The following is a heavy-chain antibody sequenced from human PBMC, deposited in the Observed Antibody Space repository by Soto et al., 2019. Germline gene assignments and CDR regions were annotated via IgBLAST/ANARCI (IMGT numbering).Heavy chain of an antibody. CDR1: GFTFSSYA. D-gene: IGHD3-3*01. V-gene: IGHV3-23*01. J-gene: IGHJ6*02. Sequence: SGGSLRLSCAASGFTFSSYAMSWVRQAPGKGLEWVSAISGSGGSTYYADSVKGRFTISRDNSKNTLYLQMNSLRAEDTAVYYCAKDRGLRRITIFGVVPNYGMDVWGQGTTVTVSS. CDR2: ISGSGGST. CDR3: AKDRGLRRITIFGVVPNYGMDV.